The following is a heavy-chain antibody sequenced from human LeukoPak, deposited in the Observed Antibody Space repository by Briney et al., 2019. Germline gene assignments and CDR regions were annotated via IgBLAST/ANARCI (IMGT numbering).Heavy chain of an antibody. D-gene: IGHD3-9*01. J-gene: IGHJ4*02. CDR2: IIPIFGTA. CDR1: GGTFSSYA. CDR3: AIVVTDILTGYWYYFDY. Sequence: ASVEVSCKASGGTFSSYAISWVRQAPGQGLEWMGGIIPIFGTANYAQKFQGRVTITADESTSTAYMELSSLRSEDTAVYYCAIVVTDILTGYWYYFDYWGQGTLVTVSS. V-gene: IGHV1-69*13.